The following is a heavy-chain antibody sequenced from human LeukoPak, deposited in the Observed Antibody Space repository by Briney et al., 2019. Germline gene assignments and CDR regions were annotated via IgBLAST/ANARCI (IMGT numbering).Heavy chain of an antibody. J-gene: IGHJ4*02. V-gene: IGHV3-74*01. CDR2: INSDGSST. Sequence: PGGSLRLSCAASGFTFSSYWMHWVRQAPGKGLVWVSRINSDGSSTSYADSVKGRFTISRDNAKNTLYLQMNSLRAEDTAVYYCARGYYDILTGYPRFDYWGQGTPVTVSS. CDR3: ARGYYDILTGYPRFDY. CDR1: GFTFSSYW. D-gene: IGHD3-9*01.